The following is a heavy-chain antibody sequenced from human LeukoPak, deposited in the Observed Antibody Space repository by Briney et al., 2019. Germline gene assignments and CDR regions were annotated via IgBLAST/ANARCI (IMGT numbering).Heavy chain of an antibody. CDR3: ARDRPPPGYSYGNYLDS. D-gene: IGHD3-10*01. Sequence: SETPSLTCTVSGGSISNYYWNWIRQPAGKGLEWIGRIFSSGMTNYNPALKSRVTMSVDKSRESFSLKVSSVTAADTAVYYCARDRPPPGYSYGNYLDSWGQGTLVIVSS. CDR2: IFSSGMT. J-gene: IGHJ4*02. V-gene: IGHV4-4*07. CDR1: GGSISNYY.